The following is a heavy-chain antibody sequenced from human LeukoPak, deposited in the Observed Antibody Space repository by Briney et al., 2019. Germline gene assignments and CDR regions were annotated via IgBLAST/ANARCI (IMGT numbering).Heavy chain of an antibody. CDR1: GGSFSGYY. J-gene: IGHJ4*02. Sequence: PSETLSLTCAVYGGSFSGYYWSWIRQPPGKGLEWIGEINHSGSTNYNPSLKSRVTISVDTSKNQFSLKLSSVTAADTAVYYCARGCNDFWSGYCHWGQGTLVTVSS. V-gene: IGHV4-34*01. D-gene: IGHD3-3*01. CDR2: INHSGST. CDR3: ARGCNDFWSGYCH.